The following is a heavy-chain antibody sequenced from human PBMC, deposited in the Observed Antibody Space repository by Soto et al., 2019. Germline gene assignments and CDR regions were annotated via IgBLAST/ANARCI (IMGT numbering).Heavy chain of an antibody. CDR3: ARGGQYYGSGIFDP. D-gene: IGHD3-10*01. V-gene: IGHV3-72*01. CDR1: GFIFSDHY. J-gene: IGHJ5*02. CDR2: TRNKANDYTT. Sequence: PGGSLRLSCVASGFIFSDHYMDWVRQAPGKGLEWVGRTRNKANDYTTEYAASVKGRSIISRDDSKNSLYLQMHSLKSEDTAVYYCARGGQYYGSGIFDPWGQGTQVTVSS.